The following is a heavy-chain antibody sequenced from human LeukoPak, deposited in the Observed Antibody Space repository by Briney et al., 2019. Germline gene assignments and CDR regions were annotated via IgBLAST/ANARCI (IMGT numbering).Heavy chain of an antibody. V-gene: IGHV1-18*04. CDR1: GYTFTGYY. CDR2: ISAYNGST. J-gene: IGHJ4*02. D-gene: IGHD3-3*01. Sequence: ASVKVSCKASGYTFTGYYMHWVRQAPGQGLEWMGWISAYNGSTNYAQKLQGRVTMTTDTSTSTAYMELRSLRSDDTAVYYCAILRFLDRLSGDYWGQGTLVTVSS. CDR3: AILRFLDRLSGDY.